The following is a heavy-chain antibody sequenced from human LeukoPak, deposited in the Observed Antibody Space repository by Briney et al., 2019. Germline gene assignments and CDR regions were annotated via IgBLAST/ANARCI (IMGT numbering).Heavy chain of an antibody. CDR2: IYSGGST. CDR1: GFIVSSNY. Sequence: GRSLRLSCAASGFIVSSNYVYWVRQAPGKGLEWVSVIYSGGSTYYADSVKGRFTISRHHSKNTLYLQMNSLRAEDTAVYYCAELGITMIGGVWGKGTTVTISS. D-gene: IGHD3-10*02. J-gene: IGHJ6*04. CDR3: AELGITMIGGV. V-gene: IGHV3-53*01.